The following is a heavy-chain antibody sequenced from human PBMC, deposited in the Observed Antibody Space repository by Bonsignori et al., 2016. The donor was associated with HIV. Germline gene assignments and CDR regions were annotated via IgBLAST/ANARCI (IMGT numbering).Heavy chain of an antibody. J-gene: IGHJ3*02. Sequence: RQPPGKGLEWLGRVYTSGSSNYNPSLKGRVTMSLDTSKNQFSLRLSSVTAADTAVYYCAIAYGSGTYYQYDAFDIWGPGTMVTVSS. D-gene: IGHD3-10*01. CDR3: AIAYGSGTYYQYDAFDI. CDR2: VYTSGSS. V-gene: IGHV4-4*07.